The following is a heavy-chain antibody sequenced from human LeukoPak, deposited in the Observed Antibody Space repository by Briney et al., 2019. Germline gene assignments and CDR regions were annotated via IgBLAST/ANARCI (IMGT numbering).Heavy chain of an antibody. CDR2: IWYDGSNK. Sequence: PGGSLRLSCAASGFTFSSYGMHWGRQAPGKGLEWVAVIWYDGSNKYYADSVKGRFTISRDNSKNTLYLQMNSQRAEDTAVYYCAKDSEYCGGDCYSGAGHWGQGTLVTVSS. D-gene: IGHD2-21*02. V-gene: IGHV3-33*06. CDR1: GFTFSSYG. CDR3: AKDSEYCGGDCYSGAGH. J-gene: IGHJ4*02.